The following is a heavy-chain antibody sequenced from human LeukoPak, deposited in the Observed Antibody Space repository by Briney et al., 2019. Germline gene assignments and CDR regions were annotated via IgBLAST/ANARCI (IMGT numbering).Heavy chain of an antibody. V-gene: IGHV3-23*01. Sequence: GGSVRLSCAASGFTFSSYAMSWVRQAPGKGLEWVSAISGGGGSTYYADSVKGRFTISRDNYKNTLYLQMNSLRAEDTAVYYCAKPHPAAGTNYYGMDVWGKGTTVTVSS. D-gene: IGHD6-13*01. CDR1: GFTFSSYA. J-gene: IGHJ6*04. CDR3: AKPHPAAGTNYYGMDV. CDR2: ISGGGGST.